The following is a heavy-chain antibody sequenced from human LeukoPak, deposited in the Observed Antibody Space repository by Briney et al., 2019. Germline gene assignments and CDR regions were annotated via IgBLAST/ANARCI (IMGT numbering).Heavy chain of an antibody. CDR3: ASDTVVVVAATAAKNYYYYMDV. D-gene: IGHD2-15*01. CDR1: GFTFSTYT. CDR2: ISSSGSTI. J-gene: IGHJ6*03. Sequence: PGGSLRLSCAASGFTFSTYTMNWVRQAPGKGLEWVSYISSSGSTIYYADSVKGRFTISRDNAKNSLYLQMNSLRAEDTAVYYCASDTVVVVAATAAKNYYYYMDVWGKGTTVTVSS. V-gene: IGHV3-48*01.